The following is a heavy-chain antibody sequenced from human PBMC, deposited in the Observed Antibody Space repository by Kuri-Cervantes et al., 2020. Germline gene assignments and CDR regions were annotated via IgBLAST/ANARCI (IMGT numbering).Heavy chain of an antibody. CDR2: IHHSGIT. CDR3: ARVFVEAAASTQTFDP. CDR1: GYSFTSDYH. V-gene: IGHV4-38-2*02. Sequence: SETLSLTCTVSGYSFTSDYHWGWIRQPPGKGLEWIGTIHHSGITYYNPSLKSRVTISVDTSKNQFSLKLSSVTAADTAVYYCARVFVEAAASTQTFDPWGQGTLVTVSS. D-gene: IGHD6-13*01. J-gene: IGHJ5*02.